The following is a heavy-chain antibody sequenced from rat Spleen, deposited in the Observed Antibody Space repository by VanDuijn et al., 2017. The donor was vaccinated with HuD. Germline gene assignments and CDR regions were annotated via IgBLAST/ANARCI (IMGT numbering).Heavy chain of an antibody. CDR3: ARGGTIAAIFDY. D-gene: IGHD1-2*01. Sequence: QVQLKESGPGLVQPSQTLSLTCTVSGLSLTSNSVSWIRQPPGKGLEWMGVLWSNGGTDYNSAIKSRLSISRDTSKSQVFLKMNSLQTEETAMYFCARGGTIAAIFDYWGQGVMVTVSS. CDR1: GLSLTSNS. J-gene: IGHJ2*01. V-gene: IGHV2-47*01. CDR2: LWSNGGT.